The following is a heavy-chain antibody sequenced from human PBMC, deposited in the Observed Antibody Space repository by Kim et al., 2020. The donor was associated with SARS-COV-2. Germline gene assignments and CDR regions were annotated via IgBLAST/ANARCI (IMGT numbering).Heavy chain of an antibody. Sequence: SLVTISVDTSKNQFSLKLSSVTAADTAVYYCARASGRITMIVVVINAFDIWGQGTMVTVSS. D-gene: IGHD3-22*01. V-gene: IGHV4-31*01. CDR3: ARASGRITMIVVVINAFDI. J-gene: IGHJ3*02.